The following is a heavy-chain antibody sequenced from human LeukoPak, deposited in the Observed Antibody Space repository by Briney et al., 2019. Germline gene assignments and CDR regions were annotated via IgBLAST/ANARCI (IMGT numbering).Heavy chain of an antibody. Sequence: PGGSLRLSCAASGFSFSSYGTNWVRQAPGKGLERVAVISYDGRKADYLDSVRGRFTISRDNSKNTVFLEMNSLRPEDTAVYYCAKLWAWFGEAPPLSYYYGMDVWGQGTTVTVSS. D-gene: IGHD3-10*01. CDR2: ISYDGRKA. CDR3: AKLWAWFGEAPPLSYYYGMDV. V-gene: IGHV3-30*18. CDR1: GFSFSSYG. J-gene: IGHJ6*02.